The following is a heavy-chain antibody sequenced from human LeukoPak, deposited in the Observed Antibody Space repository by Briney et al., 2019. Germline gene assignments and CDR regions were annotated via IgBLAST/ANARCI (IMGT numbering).Heavy chain of an antibody. Sequence: GGSLRLSCAASGFTFGSYGMHWVRQAPGKGLEWVAFIRYDGGNKYYADSVKGRFTFSRDNSKSTLSLQMNSLRAEDTAVYYCARGGDPDYWGQGTLVTVSS. CDR1: GFTFGSYG. V-gene: IGHV3-30*02. J-gene: IGHJ4*02. D-gene: IGHD2-21*02. CDR2: IRYDGGNK. CDR3: ARGGDPDY.